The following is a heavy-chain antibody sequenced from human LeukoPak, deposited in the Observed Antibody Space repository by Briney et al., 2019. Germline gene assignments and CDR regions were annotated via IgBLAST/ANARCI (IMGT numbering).Heavy chain of an antibody. Sequence: GESLKISCKGSGYSFTSYWIGWVRQMPGKGLEWMGIIYPGDSDTRYSPSFQGQVTIPADKSNSTAYLQWSSLKASDTAMYYCARRPGYCSGGSCFTLGNWFDPWGQGTLVTVSS. CDR2: IYPGDSDT. CDR1: GYSFTSYW. D-gene: IGHD2-15*01. J-gene: IGHJ5*02. CDR3: ARRPGYCSGGSCFTLGNWFDP. V-gene: IGHV5-51*01.